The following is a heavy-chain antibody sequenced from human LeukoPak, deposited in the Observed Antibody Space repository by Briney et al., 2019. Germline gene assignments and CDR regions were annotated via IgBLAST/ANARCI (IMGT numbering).Heavy chain of an antibody. CDR1: GGSISSSSYY. CDR3: ARRSSSSWYDEYFDY. V-gene: IGHV4-39*07. Sequence: SETLSLTCTVSGGSISSSSYYWGWIRQPPGKGLEWIGSIYYSGSTYYNPSLKSRVTISVDTSKNQFSLKLSSVTAADTAVYYCARRSSSSWYDEYFDYWGQGTLVTVSS. D-gene: IGHD6-13*01. J-gene: IGHJ4*02. CDR2: IYYSGST.